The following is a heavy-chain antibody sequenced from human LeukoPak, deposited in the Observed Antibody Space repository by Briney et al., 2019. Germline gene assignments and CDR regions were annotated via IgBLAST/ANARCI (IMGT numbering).Heavy chain of an antibody. Sequence: AGGSLRLSCAASGFTFSSYWMSWVRQAPGKGLEWVANIKQDGSEKYYVDSVKGRFTISRDNAKNSLYLQMNSLRAEDTAVYYCARAGYYYDSSGYYGIWGQGTIVTVSS. CDR3: ARAGYYYDSSGYYGI. CDR1: GFTFSSYW. V-gene: IGHV3-7*01. J-gene: IGHJ3*02. CDR2: IKQDGSEK. D-gene: IGHD3-22*01.